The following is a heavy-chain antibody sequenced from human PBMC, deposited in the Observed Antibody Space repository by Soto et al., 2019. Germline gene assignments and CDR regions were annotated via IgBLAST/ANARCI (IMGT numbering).Heavy chain of an antibody. J-gene: IGHJ4*02. V-gene: IGHV3-23*01. CDR1: GFTFRSYA. D-gene: IGHD6-13*01. Sequence: EVQLLESGGGLVQPGGSLRLSCEASGFTFRSYAMSWVRQAPGKGLEWVSAISGSGGSTYYADSVKGRFTISRDNSKNPLYLQMNSLRAEDTAVYYCAKHRPETSRGLWYSSSWGSPDYWGQGTLVTVSS. CDR2: ISGSGGST. CDR3: AKHRPETSRGLWYSSSWGSPDY.